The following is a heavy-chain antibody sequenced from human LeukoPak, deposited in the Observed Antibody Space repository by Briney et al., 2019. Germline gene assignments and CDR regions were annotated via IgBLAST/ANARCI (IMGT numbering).Heavy chain of an antibody. CDR1: GYTFTGYY. V-gene: IGHV1-2*02. CDR3: ARDFTRRRYYYDNRGFDY. Sequence: ASVKVSCKASGYTFTGYYMHWVRQAPGQGLEWMGWINPNSGGTNYAQKFQGRVTMTRDTSISTAYMELSRLRSDDTAVYYCARDFTRRRYYYDNRGFDYWGQGTLVTVPS. D-gene: IGHD3-22*01. J-gene: IGHJ4*02. CDR2: INPNSGGT.